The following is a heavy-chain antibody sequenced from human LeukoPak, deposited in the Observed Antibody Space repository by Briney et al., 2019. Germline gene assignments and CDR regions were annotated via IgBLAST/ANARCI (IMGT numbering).Heavy chain of an antibody. V-gene: IGHV4-34*01. CDR1: GGSFSGYY. D-gene: IGHD2-2*01. CDR3: ARDHRYCSSTSCYYWFDP. CDR2: INHSGST. J-gene: IGHJ5*02. Sequence: KSSETLSLTCAVYGGSFSGYYWSWIRQPPGKGLEWIGEINHSGSTNYNPSLKSRVTISVDTSKNQFSLKLSSVTAADTAVYYCARDHRYCSSTSCYYWFDPWGQGTLVTVSS.